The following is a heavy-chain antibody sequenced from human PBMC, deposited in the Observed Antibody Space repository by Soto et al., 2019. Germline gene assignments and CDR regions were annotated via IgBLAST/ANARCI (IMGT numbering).Heavy chain of an antibody. V-gene: IGHV5-51*01. Sequence: GESLKISCKGSGYNFANGWIGWVRQMPGKGLEWVGISYPGNSDARYSPSFHGKVTISADTSISTAYLVWSSPKASDVSLYYCARHVYYDVLKKNYWGQGTLVTVSS. CDR1: GYNFANGW. J-gene: IGHJ4*01. CDR3: ARHVYYDVLKKNY. CDR2: SYPGNSDA. D-gene: IGHD3-9*01.